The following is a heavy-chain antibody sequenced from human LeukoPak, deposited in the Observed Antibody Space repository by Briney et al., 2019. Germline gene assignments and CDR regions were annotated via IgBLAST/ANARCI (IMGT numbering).Heavy chain of an antibody. Sequence: SETLSLTCADPGGSISSGSYSWSWIRQPPGKGLELIGYIYHSGSTYYNPSLKSRVTISVDRSKNRFSLKLSSVTAADTAVYYCARYYDGFDPWGQGTLVTVSS. CDR3: ARYYDGFDP. V-gene: IGHV4-30-2*01. J-gene: IGHJ5*02. CDR2: IYHSGST. D-gene: IGHD3-3*01. CDR1: GGSISSGSYS.